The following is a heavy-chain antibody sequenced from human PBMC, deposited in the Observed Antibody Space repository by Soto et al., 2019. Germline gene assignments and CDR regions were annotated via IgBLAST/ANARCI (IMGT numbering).Heavy chain of an antibody. Sequence: SETLSLTCSVSDDSINSDKYYWGWIRQPPGKGLEWIGSIYYRGNAYYNPSLKTRVTISVDTSKNQFSLKLSSVTAADTAVYYCARRYSGYETAFDYWGQGTLVTVSS. CDR3: ARRYSGYETAFDY. CDR2: IYYRGNA. D-gene: IGHD5-12*01. CDR1: DDSINSDKYY. V-gene: IGHV4-39*07. J-gene: IGHJ4*02.